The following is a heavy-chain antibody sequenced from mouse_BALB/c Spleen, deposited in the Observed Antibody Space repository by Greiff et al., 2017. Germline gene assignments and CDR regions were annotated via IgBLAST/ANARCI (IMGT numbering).Heavy chain of an antibody. D-gene: IGHD2-3*01. V-gene: IGHV5-12-2*01. CDR2: ISNGGGST. CDR3: ARQGLYDGYYGSFAY. CDR1: GFTFSSYT. J-gene: IGHJ3*01. Sequence: EVMVVESGGDLVQPGGSLKLSCAASGFTFSSYTMSWVRQTPEKRLEWVAYISNGGGSTYYPDTVKGRFTISRDNAKNTLYLQMSSLKSEDTAMYYCARQGLYDGYYGSFAYWGQGTLVTVSA.